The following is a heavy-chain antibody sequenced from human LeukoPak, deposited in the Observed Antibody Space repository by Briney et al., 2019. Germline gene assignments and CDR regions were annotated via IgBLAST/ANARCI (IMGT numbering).Heavy chain of an antibody. D-gene: IGHD3-9*01. Sequence: SETLSLTCTLPGGSISSAAYYWSWIRQHPGKGLEWIGYIYYSGSTYYNPSLKSRVTISVDTSKNQFSLKLSSVTAADTAVYYCARTYYDIWTGSTLNYFDYWGQGTLVTVSS. V-gene: IGHV4-31*03. CDR1: GGSISSAAYY. J-gene: IGHJ4*02. CDR3: ARTYYDIWTGSTLNYFDY. CDR2: IYYSGST.